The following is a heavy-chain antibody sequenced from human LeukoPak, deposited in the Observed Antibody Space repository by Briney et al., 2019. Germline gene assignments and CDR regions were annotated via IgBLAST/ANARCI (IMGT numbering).Heavy chain of an antibody. CDR3: ARGITRRRTFDI. V-gene: IGHV4-30-4*01. J-gene: IGHJ3*02. CDR1: GGSVSSGDYY. CDR2: IYYSGST. Sequence: SETLSLTCTVSGGSVSSGDYYWSWIRQPPGKGLEWIGYIYYSGSTYYNPSLKSRITISVDTSKNQFSLRLSSVTAADTALYYCARGITRRRTFDIWGQGTMVTVSS. D-gene: IGHD3-10*01.